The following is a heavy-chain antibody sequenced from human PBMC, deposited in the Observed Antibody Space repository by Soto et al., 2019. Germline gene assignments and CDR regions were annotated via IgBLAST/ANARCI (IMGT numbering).Heavy chain of an antibody. J-gene: IGHJ4*02. V-gene: IGHV4-59*08. CDR3: ARQVVAPTVYYFDY. D-gene: IGHD5-12*01. CDR2: IYYSGST. Sequence: PSETLSLTCTVSGGSISSYYWSWIRQPPGKGLEWIGYIYYSGSTNYNPSLKSRVTISVDTSKNQFSLKLSSVTAADTAVYYCARQVVAPTVYYFDYWGQGTLVTVSS. CDR1: GGSISSYY.